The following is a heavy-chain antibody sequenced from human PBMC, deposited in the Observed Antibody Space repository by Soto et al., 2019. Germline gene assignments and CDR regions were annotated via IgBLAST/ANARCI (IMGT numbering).Heavy chain of an antibody. D-gene: IGHD2-8*01. CDR3: ARARLMGVLNAFDI. Sequence: PGGSLRLSCAASGFPFDTYTMNWVRQAPGKGLEWVSSISSTSSLIYYADSVRGRFTISRDNAKNSLFLQMNSLRAEDTAVYYCARARLMGVLNAFDIWGQGTMVTVSS. CDR1: GFPFDTYT. J-gene: IGHJ3*02. CDR2: ISSTSSLI. V-gene: IGHV3-21*04.